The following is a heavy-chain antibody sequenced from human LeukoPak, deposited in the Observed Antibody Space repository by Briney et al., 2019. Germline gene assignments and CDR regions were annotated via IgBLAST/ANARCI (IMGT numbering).Heavy chain of an antibody. CDR1: GGSVSHSNW. Sequence: SGTLSLTCAVSGGSVSHSNWWTWVRQSPGKGLEWIGEVHPSEGTNYNPSLKSRVTISLDKSKNQFSLELNSVTAADTAIYYCATYYDRSGHKLDYWGQGTLVTVSS. V-gene: IGHV4-4*02. J-gene: IGHJ4*02. CDR3: ATYYDRSGHKLDY. CDR2: VHPSEGT. D-gene: IGHD3-22*01.